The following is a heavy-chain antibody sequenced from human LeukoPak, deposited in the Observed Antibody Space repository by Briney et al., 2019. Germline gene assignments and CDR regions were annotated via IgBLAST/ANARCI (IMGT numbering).Heavy chain of an antibody. D-gene: IGHD3-10*01. V-gene: IGHV3-74*01. CDR1: GFTFSSHL. Sequence: GGSLRLSCAASGFTFSSHLMHWVRQAPGKGLVWVSRINADGSSASYADSVKGRFTISRDNAKNTLYLQMNSLRAEDTAMYYCARDYGRSRDYGMDVWGQGTTVTVSS. CDR2: INADGSSA. CDR3: ARDYGRSRDYGMDV. J-gene: IGHJ6*02.